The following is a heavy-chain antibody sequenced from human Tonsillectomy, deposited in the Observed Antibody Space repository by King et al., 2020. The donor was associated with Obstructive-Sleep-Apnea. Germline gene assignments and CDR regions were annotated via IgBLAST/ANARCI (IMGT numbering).Heavy chain of an antibody. CDR1: GGSISSYY. D-gene: IGHD5-24*01. V-gene: IGHV4-59*01. CDR2: IYYSGST. J-gene: IGHJ3*02. Sequence: VQLQESGPGLVKPSETLSLTCPVSGGSISSYYWSWIRQPPGRGLEWIGYIYYSGSTNYNPSLKSRVTISVDTSKNQFSLKLSSVTAADTAVYYCSSDSTGWRWLQSWLGAFDIWGQGTMVTVSS. CDR3: SSDSTGWRWLQSWLGAFDI.